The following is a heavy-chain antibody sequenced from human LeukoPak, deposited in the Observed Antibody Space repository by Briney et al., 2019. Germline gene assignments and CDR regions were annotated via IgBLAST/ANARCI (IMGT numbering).Heavy chain of an antibody. J-gene: IGHJ4*02. CDR3: ASLQRWLQSFDY. Sequence: SETLSLTCAVYGGSFSGYYWGWIRQPPGKGLEWIGSIYYSGSTYYNPSLKSRVTISVDTSKNQFSLRLSSVTAADTAVYYCASLQRWLQSFDYWGQGTLVTVSS. CDR2: IYYSGST. CDR1: GGSFSGYY. D-gene: IGHD5-24*01. V-gene: IGHV4-39*01.